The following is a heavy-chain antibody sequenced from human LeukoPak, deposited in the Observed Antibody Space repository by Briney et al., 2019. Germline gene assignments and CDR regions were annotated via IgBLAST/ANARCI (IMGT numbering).Heavy chain of an antibody. D-gene: IGHD6-19*01. V-gene: IGHV5-51*07. CDR3: ARSNKQWLDWADY. J-gene: IGHJ4*02. Sequence: GESLKISCEGSGYSFTNYWIGWVHQMPGKGLEWMGIIYPGDSDTKYSPSFQGQVTLSAGKSISTAYLQWSSLKASDTAMYYCARSNKQWLDWADYWGQGTLVTVSS. CDR2: IYPGDSDT. CDR1: GYSFTNYW.